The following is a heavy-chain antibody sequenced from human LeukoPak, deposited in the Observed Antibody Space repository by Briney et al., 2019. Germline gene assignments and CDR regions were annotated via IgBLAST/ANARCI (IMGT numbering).Heavy chain of an antibody. J-gene: IGHJ4*02. CDR2: IYYSGST. CDR3: ARVMVRVGIILNFDY. CDR1: GGSISRYY. Sequence: SETLSLTWTVTGGSISRYYWRWTRQPQGKGLEGNGFIYYSGSTNYKPSLKSRVTISVDTSKNQFSLKLSSVTAADTAVYYCARVMVRVGIILNFDYWGQGTLGTVSS. D-gene: IGHD3-10*01. V-gene: IGHV4-59*08.